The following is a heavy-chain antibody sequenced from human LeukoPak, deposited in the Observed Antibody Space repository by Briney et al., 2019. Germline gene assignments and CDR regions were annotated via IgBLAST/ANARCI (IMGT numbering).Heavy chain of an antibody. CDR3: ARESPYSWNYGGYFDY. V-gene: IGHV3-53*01. J-gene: IGHJ4*02. D-gene: IGHD1-7*01. CDR2: IYSGGNT. Sequence: GGSLRLSCAAAGFTVSSNYMSWVRQAPGKGLECVPVIYSGGNTYYADSVKGRITISRDNSKNTVYLQMNSLRAEDTAVYYCARESPYSWNYGGYFDYWGQGTLVTVSS. CDR1: GFTVSSNY.